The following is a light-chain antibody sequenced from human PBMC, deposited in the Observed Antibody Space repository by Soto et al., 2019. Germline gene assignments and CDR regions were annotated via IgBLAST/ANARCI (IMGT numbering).Light chain of an antibody. CDR2: DAS. Sequence: DIQMTQSPSTLSASVGDRVTITCLASQSISSWLAWYQQKPGKAPKLLIYDASSLESGVPSRFSGSGSGTEFTLTISSLQPDDFATYYCQQYNSYITFGQGTRLEIK. CDR3: QQYNSYIT. V-gene: IGKV1-5*01. J-gene: IGKJ5*01. CDR1: QSISSW.